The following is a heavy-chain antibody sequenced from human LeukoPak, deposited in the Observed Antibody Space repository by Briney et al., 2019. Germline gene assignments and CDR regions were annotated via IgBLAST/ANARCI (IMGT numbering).Heavy chain of an antibody. J-gene: IGHJ4*02. CDR2: IKSKTDGGTT. CDR1: GFTFSNAW. V-gene: IGHV3-15*01. Sequence: GGSLRLSCAASGFTFSNAWMSWVRQAPGKGLEWVGRIKSKTDGGTTDYAAPVKGRFTTSRDDSKNTLYLQMNSLKTEDTAVYYCTTVPRYTYNLDYWGQGTLVTVSS. D-gene: IGHD1-1*01. CDR3: TTVPRYTYNLDY.